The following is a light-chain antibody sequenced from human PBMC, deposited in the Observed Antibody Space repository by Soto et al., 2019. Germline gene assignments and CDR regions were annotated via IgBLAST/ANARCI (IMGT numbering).Light chain of an antibody. CDR1: QSTYNK. V-gene: IGKV3-15*01. Sequence: IVLTQSPATLSVSPGERVTLSSRASQSTYNKVACDQQKPGQAPRLPIYGAATRATGISARFSGSGSGTEFTLTISGVEPEDFAMYYCRQRNQFGQGTRLEI. CDR2: GAA. J-gene: IGKJ5*01. CDR3: RQRNQ.